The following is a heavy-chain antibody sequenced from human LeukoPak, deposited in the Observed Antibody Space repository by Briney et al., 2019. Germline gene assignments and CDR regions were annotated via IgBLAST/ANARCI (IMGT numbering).Heavy chain of an antibody. CDR2: ISAYNGNT. Sequence: ASVKVSCKASGYTFTSYGISWVRQAPGQGLEWMGWISAYNGNTNYAQKFQGRVTMTTDTSTSTAYMELRSLRSDDTAVYYCARVKRSAVAGTPQDYGGQGTLVSVSS. D-gene: IGHD6-19*01. V-gene: IGHV1-18*01. CDR3: ARVKRSAVAGTPQDY. CDR1: GYTFTSYG. J-gene: IGHJ4*02.